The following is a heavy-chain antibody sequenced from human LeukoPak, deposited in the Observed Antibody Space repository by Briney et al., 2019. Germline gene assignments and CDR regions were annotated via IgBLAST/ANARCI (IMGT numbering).Heavy chain of an antibody. D-gene: IGHD6-6*01. Sequence: SETLSLTCTVSGGSISSSSYYWAWIRQPPGKGLEWIGSIYYTGSTYYNPSLKSRVTISVDTSKNQFSLKLSSVTAADTAVYYCARTRGRYSSSPPRGWFDPWGQGTLVTVSS. CDR2: IYYTGST. CDR3: ARTRGRYSSSPPRGWFDP. J-gene: IGHJ5*02. CDR1: GGSISSSSYY. V-gene: IGHV4-39*07.